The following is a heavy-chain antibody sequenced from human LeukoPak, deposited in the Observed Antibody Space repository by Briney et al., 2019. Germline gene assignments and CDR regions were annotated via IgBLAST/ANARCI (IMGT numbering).Heavy chain of an antibody. CDR1: GGSISSSSYY. Sequence: KSSEILSLXCTVSGGSISSSSYYWGWIRQPPGKGLEWIGSIYYSGITYYNPSLKSRVTISVDTSKNQFSLKLSSVAAADTAVYYCARHRREYCSSTSCHYYYYYYMDVWGKGTTVTVSS. CDR2: IYYSGIT. J-gene: IGHJ6*03. D-gene: IGHD2-2*01. CDR3: ARHRREYCSSTSCHYYYYYYMDV. V-gene: IGHV4-39*01.